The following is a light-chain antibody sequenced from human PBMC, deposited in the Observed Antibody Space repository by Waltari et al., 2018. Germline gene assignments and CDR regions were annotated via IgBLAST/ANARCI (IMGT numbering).Light chain of an antibody. J-gene: IGKJ1*01. V-gene: IGKV3-20*01. CDR2: GTS. CDR1: QSVTSSY. Sequence: EIVLTQSPGTLSLSPGARATPSCWASQSVTSSYLSWYQQKPGQAPRLLIYGTSSRATGIPDRFSGSGSDIDFTLTISRLGPEDFAVYYCQQYESSPSFGQGTRVEIK. CDR3: QQYESSPS.